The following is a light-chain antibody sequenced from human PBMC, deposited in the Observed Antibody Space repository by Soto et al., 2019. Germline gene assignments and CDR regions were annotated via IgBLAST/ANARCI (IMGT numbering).Light chain of an antibody. Sequence: EIVMTQSPATLSVSPGERATLSCRASQSVSSNLAWYQQKPGQAPRLLIYGASTRATGIPARFSGCGSGTEFTLTISSLQSEDFVIYYCQQYNNWPPCTFGQGTKLEIK. CDR3: QQYNNWPPCT. CDR1: QSVSSN. V-gene: IGKV3-15*01. J-gene: IGKJ2*02. CDR2: GAS.